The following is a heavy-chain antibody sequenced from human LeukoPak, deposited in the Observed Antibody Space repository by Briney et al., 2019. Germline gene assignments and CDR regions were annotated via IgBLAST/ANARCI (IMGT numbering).Heavy chain of an antibody. J-gene: IGHJ4*02. Sequence: GGSLRLSCAAPGFTFSSYGMHWVRQAPGKGLEWVAVISYDGSNKYYADSVKGRFTISRDNSKNTLYLQMNSLRAEDTAVYYCAKSHIVVVTAIHFDYWGQGTLVTVSS. D-gene: IGHD2-21*02. CDR1: GFTFSSYG. V-gene: IGHV3-30*18. CDR2: ISYDGSNK. CDR3: AKSHIVVVTAIHFDY.